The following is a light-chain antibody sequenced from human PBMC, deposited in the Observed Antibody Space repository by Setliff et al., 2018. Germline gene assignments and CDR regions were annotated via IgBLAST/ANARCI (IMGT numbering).Light chain of an antibody. CDR3: ASYAGANTYVV. CDR1: SSDIGSYDF. Sequence: ALTQPASVSESPGQSITISCSGTSSDIGSYDFVSWYQQDPGKAPKLIIYDVSSRPSGVSNRFSGFKSGNTASLTVSGLQAGDEADYFCASYAGANTYVVFGGGTK. J-gene: IGLJ2*01. V-gene: IGLV2-14*03. CDR2: DVS.